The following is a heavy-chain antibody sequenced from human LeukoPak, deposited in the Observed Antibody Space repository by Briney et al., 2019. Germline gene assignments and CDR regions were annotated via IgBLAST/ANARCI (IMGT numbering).Heavy chain of an antibody. CDR2: IWYDGSNK. D-gene: IGHD3-22*01. V-gene: IGHV3-33*01. Sequence: GRSLRLSCAASGFTFSSYGMHWVRQAPGKGLEWVAVIWYDGSNKYYADSVKGRFTISRDNSKNTLSLQMNSLRAEDTAVYYCARAIRNYYGSSGSSFDLWGRGTLVTVSS. J-gene: IGHJ2*01. CDR1: GFTFSSYG. CDR3: ARAIRNYYGSSGSSFDL.